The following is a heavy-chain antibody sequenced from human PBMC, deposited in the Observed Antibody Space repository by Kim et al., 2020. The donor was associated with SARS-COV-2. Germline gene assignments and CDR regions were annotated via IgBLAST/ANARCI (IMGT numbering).Heavy chain of an antibody. CDR3: ARDGGGGAFSP. CDR1: GGSISSYY. D-gene: IGHD3-16*01. CDR2: IYYSGSA. J-gene: IGHJ4*02. Sequence: SETLSLTCAGSGGSISSYYWSWIRQPPGKGLEWIGHIYYSGSANYNPSLKSRVTISLDTSNIQFSLNLSSVTAADTAIYYCARDGGGGAFSPWGQGTLVTVSS. V-gene: IGHV4-59*13.